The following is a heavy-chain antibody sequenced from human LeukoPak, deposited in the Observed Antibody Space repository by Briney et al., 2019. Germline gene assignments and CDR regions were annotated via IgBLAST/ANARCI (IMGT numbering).Heavy chain of an antibody. Sequence: SETLSLTCAVYGGSFSGYYWSWIRQPPGEGLEWIGEINHSGSTNYNPSLKSRVTISVDTSKNQFSLKLSSVTAADTAVYYCARGNCSSTSCYRYFDYWGQGTLVTVSS. CDR2: INHSGST. D-gene: IGHD2-2*01. CDR1: GGSFSGYY. V-gene: IGHV4-34*01. J-gene: IGHJ4*02. CDR3: ARGNCSSTSCYRYFDY.